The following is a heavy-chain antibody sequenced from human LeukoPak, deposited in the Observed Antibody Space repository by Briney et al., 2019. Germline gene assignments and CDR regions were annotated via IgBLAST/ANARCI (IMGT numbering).Heavy chain of an antibody. D-gene: IGHD1-26*01. CDR1: GFTFTSYA. J-gene: IGHJ4*02. V-gene: IGHV3-21*01. CDR3: ARDGRVTVGATRYGY. Sequence: GGSLRLSCAASGFTFTSYAMSWVRQAPGKGLEWVSSISSSSSYIYYADSVKGRFTISRDNAKNSLYLQMNSLRAEDTAVYYCARDGRVTVGATRYGYWGQGTLVTVSS. CDR2: ISSSSSYI.